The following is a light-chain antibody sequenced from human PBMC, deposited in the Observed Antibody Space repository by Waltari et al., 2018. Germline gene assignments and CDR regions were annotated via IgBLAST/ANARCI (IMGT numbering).Light chain of an antibody. CDR1: QSVLSRSNNKNY. Sequence: DIVLTQSPDSLAVSLGERATINCKSSQSVLSRSNNKNYLGWYQQKTGPPPKLCITWASTREFGVADRFSGSGSGTDFTLTISGLQAEYVAVYFCQQCYTFPYTFGQGTQLEIK. J-gene: IGKJ2*01. CDR3: QQCYTFPYT. CDR2: WAS. V-gene: IGKV4-1*01.